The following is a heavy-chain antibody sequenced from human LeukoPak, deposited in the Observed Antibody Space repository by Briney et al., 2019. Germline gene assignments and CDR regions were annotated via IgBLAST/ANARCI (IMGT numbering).Heavy chain of an antibody. V-gene: IGHV3-33*01. Sequence: GGSLRLSCAASGFTFSSYGMHWVRQAPGKGLEWVAVIWYDGSNKYYADSVKGRFTISRDNSKNTLYLQMNSLRAEDTAVYYCARCGYTFSCDAFDIWGQETMVTVSS. CDR2: IWYDGSNK. CDR3: ARCGYTFSCDAFDI. J-gene: IGHJ3*02. D-gene: IGHD5-12*01. CDR1: GFTFSSYG.